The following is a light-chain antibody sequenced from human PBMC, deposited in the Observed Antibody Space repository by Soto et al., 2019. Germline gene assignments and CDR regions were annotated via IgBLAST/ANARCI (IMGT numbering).Light chain of an antibody. CDR1: SSDVGGYNY. V-gene: IGLV2-11*01. CDR3: CSYAGNYIYV. J-gene: IGLJ1*01. CDR2: DVS. Sequence: QSVLTQPRSVSGSPGQSVTISCTVASSDVGGYNYVSWYQQHPGKAPKVMIYDVSKRPSGAPDRFSGSKSANTASLTISGLQAEDEADYYCCSYAGNYIYVFGTGTKVTVL.